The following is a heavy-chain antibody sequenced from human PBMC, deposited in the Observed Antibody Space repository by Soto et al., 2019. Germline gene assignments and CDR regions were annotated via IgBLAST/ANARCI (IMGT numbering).Heavy chain of an antibody. CDR1: GVSFNVYY. CDR3: ASSDPGSGDTXFDF. J-gene: IGHJ4*02. D-gene: IGHD3-10*01. V-gene: IGHV4-34*01. CDR2: INHSGST. Sequence: SETLSLTCAVYGVSFNVYYWSWIRQPPGKGLEWIGEINHSGSTNYNPSLKSRVTISVDTSKNQFSLKLSSVTAADTAVYYCASSDPGSGDTXFDFWGQRTLVTVSS.